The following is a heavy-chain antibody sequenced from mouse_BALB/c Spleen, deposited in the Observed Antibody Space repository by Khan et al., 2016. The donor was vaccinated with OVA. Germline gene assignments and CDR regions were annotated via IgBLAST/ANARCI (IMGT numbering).Heavy chain of an antibody. J-gene: IGHJ3*01. CDR3: ARGYDFFAY. CDR2: VNPNTGGS. D-gene: IGHD2-14*01. Sequence: VQLKQSGPDLVKPGASVKISCKASGYSFTLYYMTWVKQSPGKSLEWIGRVNPNTGGSDYNQAFKGKAILTVDKSSNTAYMELHSLTSEDSAVYYCARGYDFFAYWGQGTLVTVSA. V-gene: IGHV1-26*01. CDR1: GYSFTLYY.